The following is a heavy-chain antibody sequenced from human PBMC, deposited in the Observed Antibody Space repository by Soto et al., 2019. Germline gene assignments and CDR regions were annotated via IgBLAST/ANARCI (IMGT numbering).Heavy chain of an antibody. CDR2: ISSSSSYI. J-gene: IGHJ6*02. Sequence: GRSLRLSGSSSPFTFSSYNMNWVRQAPGKGLERVSSISSSSSYIYYADAVKGRFTISRDNAKSWLYLLMNSLRARDTAVYYCASNYLVYCGGDCRLSYYHGMDVWVPGTTGTVSS. D-gene: IGHD2-21*01. V-gene: IGHV3-21*01. CDR1: PFTFSSYN. CDR3: ASNYLVYCGGDCRLSYYHGMDV.